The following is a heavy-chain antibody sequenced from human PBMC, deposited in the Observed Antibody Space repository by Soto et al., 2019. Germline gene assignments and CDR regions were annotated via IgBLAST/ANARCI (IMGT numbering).Heavy chain of an antibody. CDR3: ARAGWSIAAAGKGTGDY. J-gene: IGHJ4*02. V-gene: IGHV4-34*01. CDR1: GGSFSGYY. CDR2: INHSGST. Sequence: SETLSLTCAVYGGSFSGYYWSWIRQPPGKGLEWIGEINHSGSTNYNPSLKSRVTISVDTSKNQFSLKLSSVTAADTAVYYCARAGWSIAAAGKGTGDYWGQGTLVTVSS. D-gene: IGHD6-13*01.